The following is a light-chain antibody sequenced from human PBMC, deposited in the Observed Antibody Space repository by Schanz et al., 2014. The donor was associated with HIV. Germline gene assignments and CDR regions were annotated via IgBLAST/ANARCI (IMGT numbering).Light chain of an antibody. CDR2: DVN. Sequence: QSALAQPASMSASPGQSITISCVGSSTDIGDDNYVSWYQHHPGTAPKLLIYDVNIRPSGVSDRFAGSKSGNTAYLTISGLLAEDEADYYCSSFRDTNTVVFGGGTKLTVL. CDR3: SSFRDTNTVV. J-gene: IGLJ3*02. CDR1: STDIGDDNY. V-gene: IGLV2-14*03.